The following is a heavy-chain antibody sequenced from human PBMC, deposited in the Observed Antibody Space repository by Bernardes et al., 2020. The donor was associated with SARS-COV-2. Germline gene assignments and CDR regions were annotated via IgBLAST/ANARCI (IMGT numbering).Heavy chain of an antibody. D-gene: IGHD3-22*01. CDR1: GGSISSYY. J-gene: IGHJ4*02. CDR2: IYYSGST. V-gene: IGHV4-59*08. Sequence: SETLSLTCTVSGGSISSYYWSWIRQPPGKELEWIGYIYYSGSTNYNSSLTSRVTISEDTYRTQIHLKMNSVTAADTAVDYGIRGPLYDVLTRPFYWGQGALGTDSS. CDR3: IRGPLYDVLTRPFY.